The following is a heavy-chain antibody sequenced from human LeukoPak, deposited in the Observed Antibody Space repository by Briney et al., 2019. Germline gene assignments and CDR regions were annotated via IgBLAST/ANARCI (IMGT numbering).Heavy chain of an antibody. J-gene: IGHJ4*02. CDR3: ATVGYSYGLDY. Sequence: GGSLRLSCAASGFTFSSYWMSWVRQAPGEGLEWVANIKQDGSEKYYVDSVKGRFTISRDNAKNSLYLQMNSLRSEDTAVYYCATVGYSYGLDYWGQGTLVTVSS. D-gene: IGHD5-18*01. V-gene: IGHV3-7*03. CDR1: GFTFSSYW. CDR2: IKQDGSEK.